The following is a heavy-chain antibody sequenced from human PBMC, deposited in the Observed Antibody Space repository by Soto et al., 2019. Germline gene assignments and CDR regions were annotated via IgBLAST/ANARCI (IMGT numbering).Heavy chain of an antibody. CDR2: ISSSSSTI. J-gene: IGHJ5*02. CDR1: GFTFNSYS. Sequence: EVQLVESGGGLVQPGGSLRLSCAASGFTFNSYSMNWVRQAPGKGLEWVSYISSSSSTIYYADSVKGRFTISRDNAKNSLYLQMNSLRAEDTAVYYCARHPERITEIGWFDPWGQGTRVTVSS. V-gene: IGHV3-48*01. CDR3: ARHPERITEIGWFDP. D-gene: IGHD1-20*01.